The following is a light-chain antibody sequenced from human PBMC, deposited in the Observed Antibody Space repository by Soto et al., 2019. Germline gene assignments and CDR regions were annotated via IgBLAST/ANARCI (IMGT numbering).Light chain of an antibody. CDR3: SSYTAKSSLI. V-gene: IGLV2-14*01. CDR2: EVR. Sequence: QSALTQPASVSGSPGQSITISCAGTMRDVGAYNLVSWYQQHPGRAPQLIIYEVRNRPSGISFRFSGSKSGNTASLTISGLQAEDEDDYDCSSYTAKSSLIFGGGTKVTVL. CDR1: MRDVGAYNL. J-gene: IGLJ2*01.